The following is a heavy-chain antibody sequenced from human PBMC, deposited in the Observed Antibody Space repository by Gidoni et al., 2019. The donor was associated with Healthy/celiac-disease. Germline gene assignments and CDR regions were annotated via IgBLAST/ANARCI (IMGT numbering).Heavy chain of an antibody. J-gene: IGHJ3*02. D-gene: IGHD6-19*01. CDR3: ARDNSSGWHAFDI. CDR1: GGTFSSYA. CDR2: IIHILGIA. Sequence: QVQLVQSGAEVKKPGSSVKVPCTASGGTFSSYAISWLRPAPGQGLEWMGRIIHILGIANYAQKFQGRVTITADKSTSTAYMELSSLRSEDTAVYYCARDNSSGWHAFDIWGQGTMVTVSS. V-gene: IGHV1-69*04.